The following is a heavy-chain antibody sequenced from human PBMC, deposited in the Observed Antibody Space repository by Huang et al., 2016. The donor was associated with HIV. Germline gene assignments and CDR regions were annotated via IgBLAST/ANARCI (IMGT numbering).Heavy chain of an antibody. CDR2: SKQDEREK. CDR1: TFTFGAYW. J-gene: IGHJ6*02. CDR3: ATKTAAMDI. D-gene: IGHD1-7*01. Sequence: VESGGRLVQPGGSIRLSCVGSTFTFGAYWMSWVRQSPGKGLEWVANSKQDEREKYYVESIKGRFNISRDNAKKVLFLEMNNVRVEDTATYYCATKTAAMDIWGQGTTVTVS. V-gene: IGHV3-7*01.